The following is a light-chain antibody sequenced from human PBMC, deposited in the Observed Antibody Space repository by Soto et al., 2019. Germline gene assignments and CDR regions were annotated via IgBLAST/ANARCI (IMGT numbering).Light chain of an antibody. CDR3: QHWNDYSWT. J-gene: IGKJ1*01. V-gene: IGKV1-5*03. CDR2: KTS. CDR1: QSISIW. Sequence: DIHMTQSPSTLSASVGDRVTITCRASQSISIWLAWYQQKPGKAPNLLIYKTSSLETGVPSRFSGSGSGTVFTLTISSLQPDDFATYYCQHWNDYSWTFDQGTKVEVK.